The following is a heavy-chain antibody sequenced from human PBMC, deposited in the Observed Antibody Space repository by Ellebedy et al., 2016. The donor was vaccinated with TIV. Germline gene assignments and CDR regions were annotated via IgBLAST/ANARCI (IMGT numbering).Heavy chain of an antibody. Sequence: GGSLRLXCAASGFAFSNFAMHWVRQAPGKGLEWVSFIGGDSSSKHYADSVKGRFTISRDNAKNSLYLQMNSLRDEDTAFYYCARDGSSGSFDYWGQGTLVTVSS. J-gene: IGHJ4*02. CDR2: IGGDSSSK. D-gene: IGHD7-27*01. CDR3: ARDGSSGSFDY. CDR1: GFAFSNFA. V-gene: IGHV3-48*02.